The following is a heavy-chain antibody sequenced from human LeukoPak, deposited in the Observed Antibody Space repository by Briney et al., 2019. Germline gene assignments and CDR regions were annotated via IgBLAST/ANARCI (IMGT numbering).Heavy chain of an antibody. D-gene: IGHD3-22*01. CDR2: IYHSGST. CDR1: GGSISSGGYS. J-gene: IGHJ4*02. Sequence: SETLSLTCAVSGGSISSGGYSWSWIRQPPGKGLEWIGYIYHSGSTYYNPSLKSRVTISVDRSKNQFSLKLSSVTAADTAVYYCARGRYDSSGYPDYWGQGTLVTVSS. CDR3: ARGRYDSSGYPDY. V-gene: IGHV4-30-2*01.